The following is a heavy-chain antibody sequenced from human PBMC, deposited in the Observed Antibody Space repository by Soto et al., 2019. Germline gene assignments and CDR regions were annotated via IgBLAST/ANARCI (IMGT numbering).Heavy chain of an antibody. J-gene: IGHJ4*02. V-gene: IGHV3-66*01. Sequence: GGSLRLSCAASGFTVSNNYMSWVRQAPGKGLEWVSVIYSGGSTYYADSVKGRFTISRDNSKNTLYLQMNSLKAEDTAVYYCARDPGRSYGPDWGQGTLVTVSS. CDR2: IYSGGST. CDR3: ARDPGRSYGPD. CDR1: GFTVSNNY. D-gene: IGHD1-26*01.